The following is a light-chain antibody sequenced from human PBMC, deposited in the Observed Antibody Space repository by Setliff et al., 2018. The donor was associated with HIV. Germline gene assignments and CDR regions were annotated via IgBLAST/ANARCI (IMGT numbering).Light chain of an antibody. CDR2: DVS. CDR3: CSYAGSSTYV. V-gene: IGLV2-23*02. CDR1: SSDFGGYNY. J-gene: IGLJ1*01. Sequence: QSALAQPASVSGSPGQSITISCTGASSDFGGYNYVSWYEQHPGKAPKLMIYDVSKRPSGVSNRFSGSKSGNTASLTISGLQAEDEADYYCCSYAGSSTYVFGTGTKVTVL.